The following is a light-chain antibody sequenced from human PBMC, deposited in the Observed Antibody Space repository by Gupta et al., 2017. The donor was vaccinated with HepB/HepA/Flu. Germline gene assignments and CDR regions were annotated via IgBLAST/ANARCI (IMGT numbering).Light chain of an antibody. Sequence: QSALTQPASLSGSPGQSITISCTGTSSDYVSWYQQYPGKAPKLLIYNVSDRPSGVSHRFSGSKSGNTASLSISGLQTEDEAYYYCSSYTYTTNLVVFGGGTKLTVL. V-gene: IGLV2-14*03. J-gene: IGLJ2*01. CDR3: SSYTYTTNLVV. CDR2: NVS. CDR1: SSDY.